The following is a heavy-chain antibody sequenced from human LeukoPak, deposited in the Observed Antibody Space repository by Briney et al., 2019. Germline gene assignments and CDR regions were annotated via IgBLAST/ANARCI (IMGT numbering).Heavy chain of an antibody. CDR3: ARLKYYHSTGYSPGYYVDV. J-gene: IGHJ6*03. D-gene: IGHD3-22*01. V-gene: IGHV4-4*07. Sequence: PSETLSLTCTVSGGSIINYYWSWIRQPAGMGLEWVGRIYVTGSTIYNPSLQSRLSTSVDTSKNQFSLRLTSVTAADTAVYYCARLKYYHSTGYSPGYYVDVWGKGITVTVSS. CDR1: GGSIINYY. CDR2: IYVTGST.